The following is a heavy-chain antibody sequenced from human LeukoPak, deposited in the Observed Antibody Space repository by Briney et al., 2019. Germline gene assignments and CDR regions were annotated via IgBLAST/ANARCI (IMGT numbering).Heavy chain of an antibody. CDR1: GGSFSGYY. J-gene: IGHJ4*02. CDR2: INHSGST. CDR3: ARGKEDTAMVREFGY. V-gene: IGHV4-34*01. Sequence: SETLSLTCAVYGGSFSGYYWSWIRQPPGKGLEWIGEINHSGSTNYNPSLKSRVTISVDTSKNQFSLKLSSVTAADTAVYYCARGKEDTAMVREFGYWGQGTLVTVSS. D-gene: IGHD5-18*01.